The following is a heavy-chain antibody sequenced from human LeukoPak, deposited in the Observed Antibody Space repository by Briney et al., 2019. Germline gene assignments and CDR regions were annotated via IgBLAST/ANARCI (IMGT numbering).Heavy chain of an antibody. CDR2: TYYRSTWYD. V-gene: IGHV6-1*01. Sequence: SQTLSLTCAISGGSVSRKSAAWYWIRQFPSRRLEWLGRTYYRSTWYDDYAISVKSRITINPDTSKNQFSLHLNTVTPEDTAVYYCARGAVGQHESKGDVFDIWGQGTMVTVSS. D-gene: IGHD1-1*01. J-gene: IGHJ3*02. CDR3: ARGAVGQHESKGDVFDI. CDR1: GGSVSRKSAA.